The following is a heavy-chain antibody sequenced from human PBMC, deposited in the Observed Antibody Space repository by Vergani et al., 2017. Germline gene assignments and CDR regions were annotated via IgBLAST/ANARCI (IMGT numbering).Heavy chain of an antibody. CDR1: GFTFSSYS. Sequence: EVQLVESGGGLVKRGGSLRLSCAASGFTFSSYSMNWVRQAPGKGLEWVSRIKSDGSTTTYADSVKGRFTISRDNAKNTLYLQMNSLRDEDTAVYYCARSDYMDVWGKGTTVTVSS. V-gene: IGHV3-74*02. CDR2: IKSDGSTT. CDR3: ARSDYMDV. J-gene: IGHJ6*03.